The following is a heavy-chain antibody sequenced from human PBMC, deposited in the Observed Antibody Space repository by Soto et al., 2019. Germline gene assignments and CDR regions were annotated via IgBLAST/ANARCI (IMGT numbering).Heavy chain of an antibody. D-gene: IGHD3-16*01. Sequence: SETLSLTCTVSGGSISSSSYYWGWIRQPPGKGLEWIGSIYYSGSTYYNPSLKSRVTISVDTSKNQFSLKLSSVTAADTAVYYCARSFDQIPAGEEFDYWGQGTLVTVSS. V-gene: IGHV4-39*01. J-gene: IGHJ4*02. CDR3: ARSFDQIPAGEEFDY. CDR2: IYYSGST. CDR1: GGSISSSSYY.